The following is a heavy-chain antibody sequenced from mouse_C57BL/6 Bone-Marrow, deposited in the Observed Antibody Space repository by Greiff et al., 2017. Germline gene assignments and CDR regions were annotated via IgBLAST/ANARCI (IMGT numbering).Heavy chain of an antibody. CDR1: GYTFTNYW. D-gene: IGHD4-1*01. CDR2: IYPGGGYT. CDR3: ARGRAIFPGDY. J-gene: IGHJ2*01. Sequence: QVQLQQSGAELVRPGTSVKMSCKASGYTFTNYWIGWAKQRPGHGLEWIGDIYPGGGYTNYNEKFKGKATLTVDKSSSTAYMQFSSLTSEDSAIYYCARGRAIFPGDYWGQGTTLTVSS. V-gene: IGHV1-63*01.